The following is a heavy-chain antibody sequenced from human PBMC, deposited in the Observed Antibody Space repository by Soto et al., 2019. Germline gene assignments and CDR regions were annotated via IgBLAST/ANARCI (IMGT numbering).Heavy chain of an antibody. J-gene: IGHJ4*02. Sequence: EVQLVESGGGLIQPGGSLRLSCAASGFTVSSNYMSWVRQAPGKGLEWVSVISGSGGSTYYADSVKGRFTISRDNSKNTLYLQMNSLRAEDTAVYYCAPDGIFGSSWFPFDYWGQGTLVTVSS. D-gene: IGHD6-13*01. CDR1: GFTVSSNY. V-gene: IGHV3-53*01. CDR3: APDGIFGSSWFPFDY. CDR2: ISGSGGST.